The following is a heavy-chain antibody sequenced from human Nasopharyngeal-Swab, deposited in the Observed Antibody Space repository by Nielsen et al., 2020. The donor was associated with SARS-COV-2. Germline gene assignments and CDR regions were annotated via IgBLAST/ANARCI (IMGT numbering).Heavy chain of an antibody. CDR3: ARDGYCSGGSCSTSY. J-gene: IGHJ4*02. Sequence: ASVKVSCKASGYTFTSYGISWVRQPPGQGLEWMGWISAYNGNTNYAQKLQGRVTMTTDTSTSTAYMELRSLRSDDTAVYYCARDGYCSGGSCSTSYWGQGTLVTVSS. D-gene: IGHD2-15*01. CDR1: GYTFTSYG. V-gene: IGHV1-18*01. CDR2: ISAYNGNT.